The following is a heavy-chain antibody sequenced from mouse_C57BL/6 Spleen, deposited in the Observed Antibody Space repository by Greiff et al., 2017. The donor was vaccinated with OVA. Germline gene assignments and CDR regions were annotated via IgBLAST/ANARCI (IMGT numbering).Heavy chain of an antibody. Sequence: QVQLQQSGPELVKPGASVKISCKAPGYAFSSSWMNWVKQRPGKGLEWIGRIYPGDGDTNYNGKFKGKATLTADKSSSTAYMQLSSLTSEDSAVYFCARSGLWSFFDYWGQGTTLTVSS. CDR2: IYPGDGDT. CDR3: ARSGLWSFFDY. CDR1: GYAFSSSW. D-gene: IGHD1-1*02. J-gene: IGHJ2*01. V-gene: IGHV1-82*01.